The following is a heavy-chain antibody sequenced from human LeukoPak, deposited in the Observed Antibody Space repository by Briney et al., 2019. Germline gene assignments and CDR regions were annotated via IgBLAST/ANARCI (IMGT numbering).Heavy chain of an antibody. Sequence: GGSLRLSCAASGFTFSSYAMSWVRQAPGKGLEWVSAISGSGGSTDYADSVKGRFTISRDNSKNTLYLQMNSLRAEDTAVYYCAKDPFSDADATTFGGDPNWGQGTLVTVSS. CDR2: ISGSGGST. CDR3: AKDPFSDADATTFGGDPN. D-gene: IGHD3-16*01. J-gene: IGHJ4*02. V-gene: IGHV3-23*01. CDR1: GFTFSSYA.